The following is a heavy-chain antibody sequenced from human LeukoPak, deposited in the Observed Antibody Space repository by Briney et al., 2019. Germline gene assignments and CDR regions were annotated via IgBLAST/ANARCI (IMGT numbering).Heavy chain of an antibody. Sequence: GGSLRLSCAAFGFTFSDYYMIWIRQAPGKGLEWVSYISKSGSDTNFAESVKGRFTISRDNAKNSLYLQMNSLRGEDTAVYYCARVGATGTADYWGQGTLVTVS. CDR1: GFTFSDYY. D-gene: IGHD1-1*01. V-gene: IGHV3-11*06. CDR2: ISKSGSDT. J-gene: IGHJ4*02. CDR3: ARVGATGTADY.